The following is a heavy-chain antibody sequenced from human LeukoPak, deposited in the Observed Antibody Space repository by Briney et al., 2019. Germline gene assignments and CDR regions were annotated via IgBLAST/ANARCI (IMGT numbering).Heavy chain of an antibody. V-gene: IGHV3-66*01. CDR1: GFTVRSRF. CDR3: ARAVDVPPDRGYFDL. Sequence: GGSLRPSRAPSGFTVRSRFMNWVRQAPGKGLEWASVIYSGGSTYYADSVKGRFTISRDNSKNTLYLQMNSLRAEDTAVYYCARAVDVPPDRGYFDLWGRGTLVTVSS. CDR2: IYSGGST. J-gene: IGHJ2*01. D-gene: IGHD3-10*02.